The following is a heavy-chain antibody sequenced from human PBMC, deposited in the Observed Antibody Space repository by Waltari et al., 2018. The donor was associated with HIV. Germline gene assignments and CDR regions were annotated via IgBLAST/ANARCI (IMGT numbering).Heavy chain of an antibody. Sequence: QVQLVESGGGVVQPGTSLTLSCAVSGFTFSNFAIHWVGQSPGKGLEWLAVFWTDGVEISYADSVKGRFTISKDSSQKTLYLNMTSLRAEDTALYYCARGYSSSRWIPLYHWGRGTLVTVSS. CDR2: FWTDGVEI. D-gene: IGHD6-6*01. CDR1: GFTFSNFA. CDR3: ARGYSSSRWIPLYH. V-gene: IGHV3-33*01. J-gene: IGHJ4*02.